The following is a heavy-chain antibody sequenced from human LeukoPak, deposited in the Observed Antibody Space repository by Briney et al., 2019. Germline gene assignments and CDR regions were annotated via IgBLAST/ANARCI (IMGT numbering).Heavy chain of an antibody. CDR3: VGELLTAAGTIGAFDI. CDR2: IWPNGSNK. V-gene: IGHV3-33*01. D-gene: IGHD6-13*01. CDR1: GFTFSTYG. Sequence: GGSLRLSCAASGFTFSTYGMHWVRQAPGKGLEWVAVIWPNGSNKYHADSVKGRFTISRDNSKSTLFLQMSSLAAEDTAVYYCVGELLTAAGTIGAFDIWGRGTMVAVSS. J-gene: IGHJ3*02.